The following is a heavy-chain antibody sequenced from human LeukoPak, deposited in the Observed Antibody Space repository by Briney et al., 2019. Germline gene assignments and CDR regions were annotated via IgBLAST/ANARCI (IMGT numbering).Heavy chain of an antibody. D-gene: IGHD4-17*01. CDR2: LSYDGSNK. CDR1: GFTFSSYG. CDR3: AKKVAGDYGVDY. J-gene: IGHJ4*02. V-gene: IGHV3-30*18. Sequence: GRSLRLSCAASGFTFSSYGMHWVRQAPGKGLEWVAVLSYDGSNKYYADSVKGRFTISRDNSKNTLYLQMNSLRAEDTAVYYCAKKVAGDYGVDYWGQGTLVTVSS.